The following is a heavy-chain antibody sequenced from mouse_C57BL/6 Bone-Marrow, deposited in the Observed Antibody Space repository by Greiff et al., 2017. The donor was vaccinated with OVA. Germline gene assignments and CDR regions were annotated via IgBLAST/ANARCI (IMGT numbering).Heavy chain of an antibody. J-gene: IGHJ2*01. D-gene: IGHD2-4*01. V-gene: IGHV1-69*01. CDR2: IDPSDSYT. CDR3: ARYRGLRLDFDY. CDR1: GYTFTSYW. Sequence: VQLKQPGAELVMPGASVKLSCKASGYTFTSYWMHWVKQRPGQGLEWIGEIDPSDSYTNYNQKFKGKSTLTVDKSSSTAYMQLSSLTSEDSAVYYCARYRGLRLDFDYWGQGTTLTVSS.